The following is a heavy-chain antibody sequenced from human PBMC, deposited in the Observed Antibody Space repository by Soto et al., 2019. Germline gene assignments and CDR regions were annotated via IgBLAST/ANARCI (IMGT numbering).Heavy chain of an antibody. CDR1: GGSISSYY. CDR3: ERVRLEAGDWVPFDY. V-gene: IGHV4-59*01. D-gene: IGHD7-27*01. J-gene: IGHJ4*02. Sequence: SETLSLTCTVSGGSISSYYWSWIRQPPGKGLEWIGYIYYSGSTNYNPALKSRVTISVDTSKNQTSLKLSSVTAADTAVYYCERVRLEAGDWVPFDYWGQGTLVTVSS. CDR2: IYYSGST.